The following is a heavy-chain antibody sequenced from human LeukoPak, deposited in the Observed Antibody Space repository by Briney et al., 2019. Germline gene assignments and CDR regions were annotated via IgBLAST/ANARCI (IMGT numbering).Heavy chain of an antibody. V-gene: IGHV3-43*02. D-gene: IGHD2-21*02. CDR2: ISGDGGST. J-gene: IGHJ4*02. Sequence: GGSLRLSCAASGFTFDDYAMHWVRQAPGKGLEWVSLISGDGGSTYYEDSVKGRFTISRDNSKNSLYLQMNSLRTEDTALYYCANSPGYCGGDCYSRADDYWGQGTLVTVSS. CDR1: GFTFDDYA. CDR3: ANSPGYCGGDCYSRADDY.